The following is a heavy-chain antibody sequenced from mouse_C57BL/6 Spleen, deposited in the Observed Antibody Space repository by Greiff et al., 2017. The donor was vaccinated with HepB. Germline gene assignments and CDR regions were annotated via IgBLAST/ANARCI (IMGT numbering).Heavy chain of an antibody. Sequence: QVQLKQSGAELARPGASVKLSCKASGYTFTSYGISWVKQRTGQGLEWIGEIYPRSGNTYYNEKFKGKATLTADKSSSTAYMELRSLTSEDSAVYFCARGRNYSNFAWFAYWGQGTLVTVSA. CDR1: GYTFTSYG. CDR3: ARGRNYSNFAWFAY. D-gene: IGHD2-5*01. J-gene: IGHJ3*01. CDR2: IYPRSGNT. V-gene: IGHV1-81*01.